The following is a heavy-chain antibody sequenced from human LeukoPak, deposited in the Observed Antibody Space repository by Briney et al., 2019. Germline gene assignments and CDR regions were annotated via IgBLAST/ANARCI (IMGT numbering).Heavy chain of an antibody. CDR1: GGSFSGYY. V-gene: IGHV4-34*01. D-gene: IGHD6-13*01. CDR3: AGAAAFDY. J-gene: IGHJ4*02. CDR2: INHSGST. Sequence: SENLSLTCAVYGGSFSGYYWSWIRQPPGKGLEWIGEINHSGSTNYNPSLKSRVTISVDTSKNQFSLKLSSVTAADTAVYYCAGAAAFDYWGQGTLVTVSS.